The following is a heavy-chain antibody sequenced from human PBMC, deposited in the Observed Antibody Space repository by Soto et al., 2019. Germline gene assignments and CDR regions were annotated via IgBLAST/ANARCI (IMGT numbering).Heavy chain of an antibody. CDR3: ASSNGAYYYYYYGMDV. CDR1: GFTFSSYG. Sequence: GGSLRLSCAASGFTFSSYGMHWVRQAPGKGLEWVAVIWYDGSNKYYADSVKGRFTTSRDNSKNTLYLQMNSLRAEDTAVYYCASSNGAYYYYYYGMDVWGQGTTVTVSS. V-gene: IGHV3-33*01. J-gene: IGHJ6*02. CDR2: IWYDGSNK. D-gene: IGHD6-19*01.